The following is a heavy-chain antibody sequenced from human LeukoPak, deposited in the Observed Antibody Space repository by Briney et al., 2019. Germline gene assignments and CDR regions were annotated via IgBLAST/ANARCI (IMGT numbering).Heavy chain of an antibody. J-gene: IGHJ5*02. D-gene: IGHD3-22*01. CDR2: IYYSGST. CDR1: GGSISSYY. Sequence: SETLSLTCTVSGGSISSYYWSWIRQPPGKGLEWIGYIYYSGSTNYNPSLKSRVTISVDTSKNQFSLKLSSVTAADTAVYYCAREEYYYDSSGPKLRSDPWGQGTLVTVSS. CDR3: AREEYYYDSSGPKLRSDP. V-gene: IGHV4-59*01.